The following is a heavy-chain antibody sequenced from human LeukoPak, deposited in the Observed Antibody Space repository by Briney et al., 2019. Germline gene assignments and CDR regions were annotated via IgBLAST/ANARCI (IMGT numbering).Heavy chain of an antibody. D-gene: IGHD2-21*02. CDR1: GYTFTSYA. J-gene: IGHJ4*02. V-gene: IGHV1-3*01. CDR3: ARVDDRGGDCSLGV. Sequence: GASVKVSCKASGYTFTSYAMNWVRQAPGQRLEWMGWINAGNGNTKYSQKFQGRVTITRDTSASTAYMELSSLRSEDTAVYYCARVDDRGGDCSLGVWGQGTLVTVSS. CDR2: INAGNGNT.